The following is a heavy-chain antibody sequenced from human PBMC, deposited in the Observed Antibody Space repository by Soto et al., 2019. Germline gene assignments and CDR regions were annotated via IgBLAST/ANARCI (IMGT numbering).Heavy chain of an antibody. D-gene: IGHD6-19*01. CDR3: ARAGGQWLVFLEYDY. Sequence: GGSLRLSCAASGFTFSSYAMHWVRQAPGKGLEWVAVILYDGSNKYYADSVKGRFTISRDNSKNTLYLQMTSLRAEDTAVYYCARAGGQWLVFLEYDYWGQGTLVTVSS. J-gene: IGHJ4*02. CDR1: GFTFSSYA. CDR2: ILYDGSNK. V-gene: IGHV3-30-3*01.